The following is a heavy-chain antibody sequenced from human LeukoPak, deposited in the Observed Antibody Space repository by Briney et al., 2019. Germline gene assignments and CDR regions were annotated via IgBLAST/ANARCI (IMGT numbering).Heavy chain of an antibody. CDR1: GFTFSSYW. J-gene: IGHJ3*02. V-gene: IGHV3-7*01. CDR3: AREPYSGSYYSVGSGAFDI. Sequence: GGSLRLSCAASGFTFSSYWRSWVRQAPGKGLEWVANIKQDGSEKDYVDSVKGRFTISRDNAKNSLYLQMNSLRAEDTAAYYCAREPYSGSYYSVGSGAFDIWGQGTMVTVSS. CDR2: IKQDGSEK. D-gene: IGHD1-26*01.